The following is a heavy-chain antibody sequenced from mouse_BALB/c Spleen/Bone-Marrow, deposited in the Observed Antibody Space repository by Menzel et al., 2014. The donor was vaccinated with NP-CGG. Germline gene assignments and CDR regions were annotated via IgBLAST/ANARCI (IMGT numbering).Heavy chain of an antibody. V-gene: IGHV14-1*02. CDR1: GFNIKDYY. Sequence: EVQLQQSGAELVRPGALVTLSCKASGFNIKDYYMHWVKQRPEQGLEWIGWIDPENGNTIYDPKFQGKASITANTSSNTAYLQLSSLTSEDTAVYYCAGGNYRFAYWGQGTLVTVSA. J-gene: IGHJ3*01. D-gene: IGHD2-1*01. CDR3: AGGNYRFAY. CDR2: IDPENGNT.